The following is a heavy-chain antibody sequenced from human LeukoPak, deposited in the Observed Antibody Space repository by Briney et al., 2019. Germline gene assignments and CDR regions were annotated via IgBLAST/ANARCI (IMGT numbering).Heavy chain of an antibody. V-gene: IGHV4-34*01. CDR1: GGSFSGYY. CDR3: ARSPVLRYFDWLLSGGWFDP. D-gene: IGHD3-9*01. CDR2: INHSGST. J-gene: IGHJ5*02. Sequence: SETLSLTCAVYGGSFSGYYWSWIRQPPGKGLEWIGEINHSGSTNYNPSLKSRVTISVDTSKNQFSLKLSSVTAADTAVYYCARSPVLRYFDWLLSGGWFDPWGQGTLVTVSS.